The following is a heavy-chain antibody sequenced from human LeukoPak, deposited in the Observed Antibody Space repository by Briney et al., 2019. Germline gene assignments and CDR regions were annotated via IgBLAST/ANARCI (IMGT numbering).Heavy chain of an antibody. CDR2: MYYSGST. CDR1: GGSMNDYY. J-gene: IGHJ3*02. Sequence: NHSETLSLTCTVSGGSMNDYYWTWIRQPPGRGLEWIGYMYYSGSTKYNPSLKSRLTISLDRSRNQFSLKLSSVTAADTAVYYCARGGIVVVTAIKHAFDIWGQGTMVTVSS. D-gene: IGHD2-21*02. V-gene: IGHV4-59*12. CDR3: ARGGIVVVTAIKHAFDI.